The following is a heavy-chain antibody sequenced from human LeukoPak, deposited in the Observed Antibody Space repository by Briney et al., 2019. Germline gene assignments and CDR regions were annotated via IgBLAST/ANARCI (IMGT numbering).Heavy chain of an antibody. Sequence: GGSLRLSCTASGFTFSSYAMSWVREAPGKGMEWVSAISGSGGSTYYADSVKGRFTISRDNSKNTLYLQMNSLRAEDTAVYYCAKDGLTNNYYYYMDVWGKGTTVTVSS. J-gene: IGHJ6*03. CDR1: GFTFSSYA. D-gene: IGHD6-19*01. V-gene: IGHV3-23*01. CDR3: AKDGLTNNYYYYMDV. CDR2: ISGSGGST.